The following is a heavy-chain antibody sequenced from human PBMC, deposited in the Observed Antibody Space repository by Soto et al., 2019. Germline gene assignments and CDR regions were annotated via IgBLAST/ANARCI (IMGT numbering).Heavy chain of an antibody. Sequence: GASVKVSCKASGFTFTNSAVQWVRQARGQRLEWIGWIVVGSGSTDYAQKFQERVTLTRDTSKNQFSLQLNSVTPDDTAVYYCARGPGSLRPWGQGILVTVSS. CDR3: ARGPGSLRP. V-gene: IGHV1-58*01. CDR2: IVVGSGST. CDR1: GFTFTNSA. D-gene: IGHD1-1*01. J-gene: IGHJ5*02.